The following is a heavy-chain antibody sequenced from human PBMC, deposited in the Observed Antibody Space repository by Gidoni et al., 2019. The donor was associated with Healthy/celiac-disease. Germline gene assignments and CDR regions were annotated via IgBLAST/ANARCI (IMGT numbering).Heavy chain of an antibody. Sequence: QVQLPESGPGLVKPSQTLSLTCTVSGAPISSGGYSWSCIRQHPGKGRGWIGYIYYSGSTYYNPSLKSRVTISVDTSKNQFSLKLSSVTAADTAVYYCAREGTFVPPYGMDVWGQGTTVTVSS. V-gene: IGHV4-31*03. CDR2: IYYSGST. J-gene: IGHJ6*02. CDR1: GAPISSGGYS. D-gene: IGHD6-6*01. CDR3: AREGTFVPPYGMDV.